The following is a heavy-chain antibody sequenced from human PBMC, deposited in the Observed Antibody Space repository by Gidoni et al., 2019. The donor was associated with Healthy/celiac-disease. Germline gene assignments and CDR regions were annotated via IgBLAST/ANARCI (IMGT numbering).Heavy chain of an antibody. V-gene: IGHV4-30-2*01. CDR2: IYHSGRT. D-gene: IGHD3-22*01. J-gene: IGHJ5*02. CDR1: GGSISSGGYS. Sequence: QLQLQESGSGLVKPSQTLSLTCTVSGGSISSGGYSWSWIRQPPGKGLEWIGYIYHSGRTYYNPSLKSRVTISVDRSKNQFSLKLSSVTAADTAVYYCARDILDYYDSSAFFDPWGQGTLVTVSS. CDR3: ARDILDYYDSSAFFDP.